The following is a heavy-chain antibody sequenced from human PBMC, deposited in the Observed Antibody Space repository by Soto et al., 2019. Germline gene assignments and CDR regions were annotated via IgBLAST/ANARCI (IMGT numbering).Heavy chain of an antibody. V-gene: IGHV3-48*01. CDR2: ISNTSRTI. Sequence: GGSLRLSCAASGFTFNTYSMNWLRQAPGKGLEWISYISNTSRTIFYADSVKGRFTISRDNAENSLYLQMNTLRAEDTAVYYCARDSGYSSGWTKYFHHWGQGTLVTVSS. D-gene: IGHD6-19*01. CDR3: ARDSGYSSGWTKYFHH. CDR1: GFTFNTYS. J-gene: IGHJ1*01.